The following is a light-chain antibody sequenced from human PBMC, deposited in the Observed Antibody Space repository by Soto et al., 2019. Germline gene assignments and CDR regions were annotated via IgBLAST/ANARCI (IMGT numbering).Light chain of an antibody. CDR2: EVS. CDR1: SGDVGRYNY. Sequence: QSVLTQPPSASGSPGQSVTISCTGTSGDVGRYNYVSWYQQPPRKAPNLLIYEVSKRPSGVPDRFSGSKSGNTASLTVSGLQADEEAHYYCSSYAGRNTWVFGGGTKLTVL. CDR3: SSYAGRNTWV. V-gene: IGLV2-8*01. J-gene: IGLJ3*02.